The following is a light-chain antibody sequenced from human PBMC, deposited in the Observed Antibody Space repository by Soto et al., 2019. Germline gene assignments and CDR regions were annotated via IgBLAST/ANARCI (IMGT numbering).Light chain of an antibody. CDR3: SSYRSTNTVV. V-gene: IGLV2-14*01. J-gene: IGLJ3*02. CDR1: GSDVGGYNY. CDR2: EVS. Sequence: ALTQPASVSGSFGQSITVSCTGTGSDVGGYNYVSWYQQHPGKAPKVMIYEVSIRPSGVSTRFSGSKSGNTASLSISGLQAEDEAEYYCSSYRSTNTVVFGGGTKLTVL.